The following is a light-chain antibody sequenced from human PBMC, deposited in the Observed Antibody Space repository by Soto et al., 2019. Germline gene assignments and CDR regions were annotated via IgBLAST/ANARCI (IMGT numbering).Light chain of an antibody. CDR1: QSVSSN. CDR2: GAS. CDR3: QQYNNWPYT. Sequence: EIVMTQSPATLSVSPGERATLSCRASQSVSSNLAWYQQKPGQAPRLLIYGASTRATGIPARFSGSGSGTEFTLTISSLQSDDVAVYYCQQYNNWPYTFGQGTQLEIK. V-gene: IGKV3-15*01. J-gene: IGKJ2*01.